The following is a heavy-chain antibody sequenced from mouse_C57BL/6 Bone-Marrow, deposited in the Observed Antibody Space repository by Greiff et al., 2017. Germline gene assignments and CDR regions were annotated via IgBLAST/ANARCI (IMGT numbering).Heavy chain of an antibody. CDR2: ISDGGSYT. CDR1: GFTFSSYA. D-gene: IGHD1-1*01. CDR3: ARKDYYGSSCAMGY. V-gene: IGHV5-4*03. Sequence: EVKLVESGGGLVKPGGSLKLSCAASGFTFSSYAMSWVRQTPEKRLEWVATISDGGSYTYYPDNVKGRFTISRDNANNNLYLQMSHLKSEDTTMYYCARKDYYGSSCAMGYGGQGTSVTVAS. J-gene: IGHJ4*01.